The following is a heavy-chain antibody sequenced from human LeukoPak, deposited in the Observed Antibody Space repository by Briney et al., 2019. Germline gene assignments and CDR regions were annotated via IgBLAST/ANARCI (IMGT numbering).Heavy chain of an antibody. J-gene: IGHJ4*02. CDR2: IIPIFGTA. CDR1: GGTFSSYA. D-gene: IGHD3-22*01. V-gene: IGHV1-69*01. Sequence: SVKVSCKASGGTFSSYAISWVRQAPGQGLEWMGGIIPIFGTANYAQKFQGRVTITADESTSTAYMELSSLRSEDTAVYYCARVAYDSSGYYFPFDYWGQGTLVTVSS. CDR3: ARVAYDSSGYYFPFDY.